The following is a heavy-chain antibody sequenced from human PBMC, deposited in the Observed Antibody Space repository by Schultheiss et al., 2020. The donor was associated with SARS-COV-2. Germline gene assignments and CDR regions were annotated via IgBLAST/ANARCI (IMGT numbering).Heavy chain of an antibody. CDR2: IIPIFGTA. CDR3: ARVRGLYCSGCSCYSETSLDY. CDR1: GGTFSSYA. V-gene: IGHV1-69*13. D-gene: IGHD2-15*01. J-gene: IGHJ4*02. Sequence: SVKVSCKASGGTFSSYAISWVRQAPGQGLEWMGGIIPIFGTANYAQKFQGRVTITADESTSTAYMELSSLRSEDTAVYYCARVRGLYCSGCSCYSETSLDYWGQGTLVTVSS.